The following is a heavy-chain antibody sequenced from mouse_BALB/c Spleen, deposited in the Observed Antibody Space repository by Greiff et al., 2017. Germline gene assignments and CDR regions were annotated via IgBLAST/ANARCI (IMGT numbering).Heavy chain of an antibody. CDR2: IWAGGST. Sequence: GQLVESGPGLVAPSQSLSITCTVSGFSLTSYGVHWVRQPPGKGLEWLGVIWAGGSTNYNSALMSRLSISKDNSKSQVFLKMNSLQTDDTAMYYCARDRDYDAYYFDYWGQGTTLTVSS. V-gene: IGHV2-9*02. D-gene: IGHD2-4*01. CDR3: ARDRDYDAYYFDY. CDR1: GFSLTSYG. J-gene: IGHJ2*01.